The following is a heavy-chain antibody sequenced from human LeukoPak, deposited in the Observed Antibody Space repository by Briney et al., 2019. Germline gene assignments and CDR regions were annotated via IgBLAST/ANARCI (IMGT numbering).Heavy chain of an antibody. V-gene: IGHV4-34*01. Sequence: SQTLSLTCAVYGGSFSGYYWSWIRQPPGKGLEWIGEINHSGSTNYNPSLKSRVTISVDTSKNQFSLKLSSVTAADTAVYYCARGWYSSSWLHWGQGTLVTVSS. CDR3: ARGWYSSSWLH. J-gene: IGHJ4*02. D-gene: IGHD6-13*01. CDR2: INHSGST. CDR1: GGSFSGYY.